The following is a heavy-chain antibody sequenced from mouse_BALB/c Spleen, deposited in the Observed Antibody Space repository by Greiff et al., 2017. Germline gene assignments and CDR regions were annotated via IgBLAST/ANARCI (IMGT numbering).Heavy chain of an antibody. CDR1: GFTFSSYG. J-gene: IGHJ2*01. D-gene: IGHD1-1*01. V-gene: IGHV5-6*01. CDR2: ISSGGSYT. CDR3: ARARDYYGSSSFDY. Sequence: EVQRVESGGDLVKPGGSLKLSCAASGFTFSSYGMSWVRQTPDKRLEWVATISSGGSYTYYPDSVKGRFTISRDNAKNTLYLQMSSLKSEDTAMYYSARARDYYGSSSFDYWGQGTTLTVSS.